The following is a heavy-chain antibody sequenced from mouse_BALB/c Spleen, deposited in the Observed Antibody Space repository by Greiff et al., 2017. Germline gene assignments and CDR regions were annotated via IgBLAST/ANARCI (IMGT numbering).Heavy chain of an antibody. Sequence: QVQLKESGPELVKPGASVKISCKASGYTFTSYGINWVKQRPGQGLEWIGYIYPGSGGTAYNQKFKGKATLTADKSSSTVYMQLSSLTSEDSAIYFCASDYDDAYWGQGTLVTVSA. J-gene: IGHJ3*01. V-gene: IGHV1-77*01. CDR3: ASDYDDAY. D-gene: IGHD2-4*01. CDR2: IYPGSGGT. CDR1: GYTFTSYG.